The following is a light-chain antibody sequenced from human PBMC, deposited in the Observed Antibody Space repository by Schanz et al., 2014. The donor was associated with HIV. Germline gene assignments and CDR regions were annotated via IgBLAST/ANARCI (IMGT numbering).Light chain of an antibody. J-gene: IGKJ4*01. Sequence: EIVMTQSPGTLSVSPGERATLSCRASQSVSSYLAWYQQKPGQAPRLLIYDASNRATGIPARFSGSGSGTDFTLTISRLEPEDFAVYYCQQYHSSRGTFGGGTKVELK. CDR2: DAS. CDR1: QSVSSY. CDR3: QQYHSSRGT. V-gene: IGKV3-20*01.